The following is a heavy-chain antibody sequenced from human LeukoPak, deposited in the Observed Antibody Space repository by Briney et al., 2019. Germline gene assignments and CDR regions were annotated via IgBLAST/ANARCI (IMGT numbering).Heavy chain of an antibody. CDR3: AREGGYYHLDY. J-gene: IGHJ4*02. V-gene: IGHV3-23*01. CDR2: ISGSGGST. D-gene: IGHD3-22*01. Sequence: GGSLRLSCAASGFTFSSYAMSWVRQAPGKGLEWVSAISGSGGSTYYADSVKGRFTISRDNAKNSLYLQMNSLRAEDTAVYYCAREGGYYHLDYWGQGTLVTVSS. CDR1: GFTFSSYA.